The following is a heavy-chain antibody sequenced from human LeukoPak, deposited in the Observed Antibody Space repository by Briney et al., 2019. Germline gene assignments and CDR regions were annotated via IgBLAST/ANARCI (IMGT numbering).Heavy chain of an antibody. CDR2: IRGSGGST. Sequence: SGGSLRLSCAASGFTFSSYGMSWVRQAPGKGLEWVSGIRGSGGSTHYADSVKGRFTISRDNAKNTLYLQMNSLRAEDTAVYFCARDRYYVLDYWGQGTLVTVSS. D-gene: IGHD3-10*02. J-gene: IGHJ4*02. CDR3: ARDRYYVLDY. CDR1: GFTFSSYG. V-gene: IGHV3-23*01.